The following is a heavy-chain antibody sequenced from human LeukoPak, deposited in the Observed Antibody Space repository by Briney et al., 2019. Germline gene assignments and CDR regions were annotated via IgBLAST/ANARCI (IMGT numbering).Heavy chain of an antibody. D-gene: IGHD3-22*01. J-gene: IGHJ5*02. CDR3: AKKHGSSGYYFGEKNWFDP. CDR2: ISGSGGST. V-gene: IGHV3-23*01. CDR1: GFTFSTYT. Sequence: PGGSLRLSCAASGFTFSTYTMNWVRQAPGKGLEWVSAISGSGGSTYYADSVKGRFTISRDNSKNTLYLQMNSLRAEDTAVYYCAKKHGSSGYYFGEKNWFDPWGQGTLVTVSS.